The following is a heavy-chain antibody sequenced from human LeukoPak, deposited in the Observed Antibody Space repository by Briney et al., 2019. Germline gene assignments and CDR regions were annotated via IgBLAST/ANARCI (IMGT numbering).Heavy chain of an antibody. V-gene: IGHV1-18*01. CDR1: GYTFTSYG. Sequence: ASVKVSCKASGYTFTSYGISWVRQAPGQGLEWMGWISAYNGNKNYAQKLQDRVTKTTDTSTNTAYMELRSLRSDDTAVYYCASDVTTVTTRWFDPWGQGTLVTVSS. CDR3: ASDVTTVTTRWFDP. CDR2: ISAYNGNK. J-gene: IGHJ5*02. D-gene: IGHD4-11*01.